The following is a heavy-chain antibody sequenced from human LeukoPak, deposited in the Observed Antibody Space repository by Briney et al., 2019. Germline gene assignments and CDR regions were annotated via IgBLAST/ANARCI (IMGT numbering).Heavy chain of an antibody. Sequence: GSSVKVSCKASGGTFSSYAISWVRQAPGQGLEWMGGIIPIFGTANYAQKFQGRVTITTDESTSTAYMELSSLRSEDTAVYYCARVRGLGYCSSTSCYGTRLDYYTDVWGKGTTVTVSS. J-gene: IGHJ6*03. D-gene: IGHD2-2*01. CDR3: ARVRGLGYCSSTSCYGTRLDYYTDV. CDR2: IIPIFGTA. CDR1: GGTFSSYA. V-gene: IGHV1-69*05.